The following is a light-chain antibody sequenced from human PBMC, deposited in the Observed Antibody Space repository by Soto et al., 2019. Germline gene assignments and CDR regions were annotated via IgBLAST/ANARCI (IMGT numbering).Light chain of an antibody. CDR1: QGISSY. V-gene: IGKV1-9*01. CDR3: QQLNSYPLT. CDR2: AAS. J-gene: IGKJ4*01. Sequence: DIQLTQSPSFLSASVGDIVTITCRASQGISSYLAWYQQTPGKAPKLLIYAASTLPSGVQSRLSGSGSGTEFTLTISSLQPEYVATFYGQQLNSYPLTFGGGTQVEVK.